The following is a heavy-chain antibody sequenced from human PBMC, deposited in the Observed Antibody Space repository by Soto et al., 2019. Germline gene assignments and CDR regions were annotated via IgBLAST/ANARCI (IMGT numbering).Heavy chain of an antibody. CDR2: IKSKTNGGTT. J-gene: IGHJ4*02. V-gene: IGHV3-15*07. D-gene: IGHD3-10*01. CDR3: TTDGIWCGEFQPASGQ. CDR1: GFTFSNAW. Sequence: EVQLVESGGGLVKPGGCLRLSCATSGFTFSNAWMNWVRQAPGKGLEWVGRIKSKTNGGTTDYAAPVKDRFTISRDDSKNTLYLQMNSLKIEDTAVYYCTTDGIWCGEFQPASGQWGQGTLVTVSS.